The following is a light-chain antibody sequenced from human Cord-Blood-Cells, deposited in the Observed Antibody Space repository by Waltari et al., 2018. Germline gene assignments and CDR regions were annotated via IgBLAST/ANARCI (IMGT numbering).Light chain of an antibody. CDR1: QSISSY. V-gene: IGKV1-39*01. CDR3: QQSYSTPGT. CDR2: AAS. Sequence: DIQMTQSPSSLSASVGDRVTITCRARQSISSYLNWYQQKPGKAPKLLIYAASSLQSGVPSRFSGSGSGTDFTRTISSLQPEDFATYYCQQSYSTPGTFGQGTKVEIK. J-gene: IGKJ1*01.